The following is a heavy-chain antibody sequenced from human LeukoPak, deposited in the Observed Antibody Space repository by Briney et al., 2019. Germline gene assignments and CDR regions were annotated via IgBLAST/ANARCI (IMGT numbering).Heavy chain of an antibody. CDR3: ARDRGVQVGARTGTTDY. Sequence: ASVKVSCKASGYTFTSYDTNWVRQAPGQGLEWMGWISAYNGNTNYAQKLQGRVTMTTDTSTSTAYMELRSLRSDDTAVYYCARDRGVQVGARTGTTDYWGQGTLVTVSS. D-gene: IGHD1-1*01. CDR1: GYTFTSYD. CDR2: ISAYNGNT. V-gene: IGHV1-18*01. J-gene: IGHJ4*02.